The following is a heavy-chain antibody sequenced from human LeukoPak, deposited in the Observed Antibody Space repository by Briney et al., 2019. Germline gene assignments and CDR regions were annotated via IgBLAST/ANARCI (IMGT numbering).Heavy chain of an antibody. V-gene: IGHV1-46*01. CDR3: AAVGATRGFDP. Sequence: ASVKVSCKASGYTFTSYYMHWVRRAPGQGLEWMGITNPSGGSTSYAQKFQGRVTMTRDTSTSTVYMELSSLRSEDTAVYYCAAVGATRGFDPWGQGTLVTVSS. D-gene: IGHD1-26*01. J-gene: IGHJ5*02. CDR2: TNPSGGST. CDR1: GYTFTSYY.